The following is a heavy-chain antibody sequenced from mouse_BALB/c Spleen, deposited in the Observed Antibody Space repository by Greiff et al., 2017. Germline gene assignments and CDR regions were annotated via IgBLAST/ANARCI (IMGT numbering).Heavy chain of an antibody. Sequence: EVQLQESGGGLVKPGGSLKLSCAASGFTFSSYAMSWVRQTPEKRLEWVASISSGGSTYYPDSVKGRFTISRDNARNILYLQMSSLRSEDTAMYYGARGGPSDYYDGSSLRYWGQGTTLTVSS. V-gene: IGHV5-6-5*01. CDR2: ISSGGST. CDR3: ARGGPSDYYDGSSLRY. CDR1: GFTFSSYA. J-gene: IGHJ2*01. D-gene: IGHD1-1*01.